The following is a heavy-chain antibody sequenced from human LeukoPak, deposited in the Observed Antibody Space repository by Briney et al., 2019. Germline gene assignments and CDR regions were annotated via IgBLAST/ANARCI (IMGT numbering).Heavy chain of an antibody. V-gene: IGHV3-7*01. CDR3: AREANPGAYCGGDCLYHFDY. J-gene: IGHJ4*02. Sequence: GGSLRLSCAASGFTFSSYWMSWVRQAPGKGLEWVANIKQDGSEKYYVDSVKGRFTISRDNAKNSLYLQMNSLRAEDTAVYYCAREANPGAYCGGDCLYHFDYWGQGTLVTVSS. CDR2: IKQDGSEK. D-gene: IGHD2-21*02. CDR1: GFTFSSYW.